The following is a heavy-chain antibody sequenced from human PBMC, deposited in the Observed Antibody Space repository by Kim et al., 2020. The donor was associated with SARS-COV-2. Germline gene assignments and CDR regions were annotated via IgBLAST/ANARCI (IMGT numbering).Heavy chain of an antibody. CDR1: GGSFSGYY. CDR2: INHSGST. CDR3: ARVQRLTIFGVVIESGWFYP. J-gene: IGHJ5*02. Sequence: SETLSLTCAVYGGSFSGYYWSWIRQPPGKGLEWIGEINHSGSTNYNPSLKSRVTISVDTAKNQFSLKLSSVTAADTAVYYCARVQRLTIFGVVIESGWFYPWGQGTLVTVSS. V-gene: IGHV4-34*01. D-gene: IGHD3-3*01.